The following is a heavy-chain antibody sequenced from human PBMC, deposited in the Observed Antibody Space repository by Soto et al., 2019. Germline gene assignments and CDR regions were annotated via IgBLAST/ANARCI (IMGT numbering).Heavy chain of an antibody. V-gene: IGHV1-18*01. Sequence: QVQLVQSGAEVKNPGASVKVSCKASGHSFITYGISWVRQAPGQGLEWMGRIIASTGITNYAQKFQDRVTMTTDTSTNTAYMEMRRLRSDDTAVFYCPRDNGGSSNYWGQGTLVTVSS. J-gene: IGHJ4*02. CDR1: GHSFITYG. CDR3: PRDNGGSSNY. CDR2: IIASTGIT. D-gene: IGHD1-26*01.